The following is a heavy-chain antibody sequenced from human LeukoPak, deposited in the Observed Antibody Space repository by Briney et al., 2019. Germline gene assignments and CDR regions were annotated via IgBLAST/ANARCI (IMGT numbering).Heavy chain of an antibody. Sequence: SETLSLTCTVSGYSISSGYYWGWIRQPPGKGLEWIGYIYYSGSTNYNPSLKSRVTISVDTSKNQFSLKLSSVTAADTAVYYCAGGGEYDILTGYPLPFDYWGQGTLVTVSS. CDR2: IYYSGST. CDR3: AGGGEYDILTGYPLPFDY. V-gene: IGHV4-61*01. J-gene: IGHJ4*02. CDR1: GYSISSGYY. D-gene: IGHD3-9*01.